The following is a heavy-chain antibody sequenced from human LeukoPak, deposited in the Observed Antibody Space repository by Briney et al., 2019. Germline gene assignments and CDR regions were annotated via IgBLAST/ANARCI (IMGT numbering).Heavy chain of an antibody. CDR3: ARERGGSTDADFDY. D-gene: IGHD1-26*01. CDR1: GYTFTGYY. V-gene: IGHV1-2*02. CDR2: INPNSGGT. Sequence: GASVKVSCKASGYTFTGYYMHWVRQAPGQGLEWMGWINPNSGGTNYAQKFQGRVTMTRDTSISTAYMELSRLRSDDTAVYYCARERGGSTDADFDYWGQGTLVTVSS. J-gene: IGHJ4*02.